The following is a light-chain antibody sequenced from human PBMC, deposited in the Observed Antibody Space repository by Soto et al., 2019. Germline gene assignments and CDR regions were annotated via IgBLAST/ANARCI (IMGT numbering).Light chain of an antibody. CDR2: VNGDGSH. Sequence: QSVRTQSPSASASLGASVKLTCTLSSGHSIFAIAWHQQQPEKGPRYLMKVNGDGSHNKGDGIPDRFSGSSSGAERYLTISSLQSEDEADYYCQTWATGIRVFGGGTKVTVL. V-gene: IGLV4-69*01. CDR3: QTWATGIRV. J-gene: IGLJ3*02. CDR1: SGHSIFA.